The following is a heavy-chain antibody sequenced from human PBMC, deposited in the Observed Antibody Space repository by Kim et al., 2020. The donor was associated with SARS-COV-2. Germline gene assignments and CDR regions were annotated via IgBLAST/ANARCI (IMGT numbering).Heavy chain of an antibody. J-gene: IGHJ4*02. D-gene: IGHD1-26*01. CDR2: IYYSGST. Sequence: SETLSLTCTVSGGSISSYYWSWIRQPPGKGLEWIGYIYYSGSTNYNPSLKSRVTISVDTSKNQFSLKLSSVTAADTAVYYCARSTSLVGASPFDYWGQGTLVTVSS. CDR3: ARSTSLVGASPFDY. CDR1: GGSISSYY. V-gene: IGHV4-59*13.